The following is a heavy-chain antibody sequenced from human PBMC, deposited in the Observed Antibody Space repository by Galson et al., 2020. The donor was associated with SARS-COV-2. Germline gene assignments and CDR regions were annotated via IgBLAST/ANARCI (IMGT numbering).Heavy chain of an antibody. CDR2: IHYSGRT. CDR3: ARSGRGAAANGPEFDY. CDR1: GGSISSYY. J-gene: IGHJ4*02. D-gene: IGHD6-13*01. V-gene: IGHV4-59*01. Sequence: SETLSLTCSVSGGSISSYYWIWIRQPPGKGLDWIGDIHYSGRTNCNPSLKSRVTISVDTSRDQFSLKLSSVTAADTAVYYCARSGRGAAANGPEFDYWGRGTLVTVSS.